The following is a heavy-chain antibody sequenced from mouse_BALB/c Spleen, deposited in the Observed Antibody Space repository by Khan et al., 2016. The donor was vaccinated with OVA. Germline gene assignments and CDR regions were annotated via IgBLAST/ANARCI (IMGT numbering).Heavy chain of an antibody. CDR3: ARQPYYHYNIMDY. V-gene: IGHV2-6-1*01. D-gene: IGHD2-10*01. J-gene: IGHJ4*01. CDR1: GFSLTNYG. CDR2: IWNDGTT. Sequence: QVQLKEPGPVLAAPSQSLSITCTISGFSLTNYGVHWVRQPPGKGLEWLVVIWNDGTTTYNSALKSRLTITKDNSQSQVLLKMNSLQTDDTAIYFCARQPYYHYNIMDYWGQGTSVTVSS.